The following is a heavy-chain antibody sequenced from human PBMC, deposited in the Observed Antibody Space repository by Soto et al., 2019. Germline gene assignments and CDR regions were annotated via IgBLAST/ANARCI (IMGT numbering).Heavy chain of an antibody. V-gene: IGHV5-51*01. Sequence: GESLKISCKGSGYSFTSYWIAWVRQMPGKGLEWMGIIYPGDSDSRYSPSFQGQVTISADKSISTAYLQWSSLKASDTAMYYCARRGGDYPYYYGMDVCGQGTTVTV. J-gene: IGHJ6*02. CDR2: IYPGDSDS. CDR3: ARRGGDYPYYYGMDV. CDR1: GYSFTSYW. D-gene: IGHD4-17*01.